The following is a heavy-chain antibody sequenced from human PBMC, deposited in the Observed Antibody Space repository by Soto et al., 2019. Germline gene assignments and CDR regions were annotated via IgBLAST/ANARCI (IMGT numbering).Heavy chain of an antibody. J-gene: IGHJ4*02. D-gene: IGHD3-3*01. CDR2: ISSSSSYI. Sequence: GESLKISCAASGFTFSSYSMNWVRQAPGKGLEWVSSISSSSSYIYYADSVKGRFTISRDNAKNSLYLQMNSLRAEDTAVYYCARAKGTFWSGYRDYWGQGTLVTVSS. CDR1: GFTFSSYS. V-gene: IGHV3-21*01. CDR3: ARAKGTFWSGYRDY.